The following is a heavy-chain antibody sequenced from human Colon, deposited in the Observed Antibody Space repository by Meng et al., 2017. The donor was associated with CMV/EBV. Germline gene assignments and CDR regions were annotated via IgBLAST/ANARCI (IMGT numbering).Heavy chain of an antibody. V-gene: IGHV4-59*04. CDR3: AGGSLPVTLGDAFEI. Sequence: GSLRLSCAASGFPVSANYMAWFRQAPGKGLEWIGTIYSGGTSSYNPSLKSRVTLSVDTSKNQFSLKMNSATAADTALYFCAGGSLPVTLGDAFEIWGQGTMVTVSS. CDR1: GFPVSANY. J-gene: IGHJ3*02. D-gene: IGHD3-16*01. CDR2: IYSGGTS.